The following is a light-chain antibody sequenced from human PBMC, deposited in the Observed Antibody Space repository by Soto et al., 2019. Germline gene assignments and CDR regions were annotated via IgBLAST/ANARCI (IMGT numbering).Light chain of an antibody. CDR2: DAS. J-gene: IGKJ2*01. CDR3: QQYNSPGYT. Sequence: DIQMTQSPSTLSASVGDRDTITCRASQSISSWLAWYQQKPGKAPKLLIYDASSLESGVPSRFSGSGSGTEFTLTISSLQPDDFATYYCQQYNSPGYTFGQGTKLEIK. V-gene: IGKV1-5*01. CDR1: QSISSW.